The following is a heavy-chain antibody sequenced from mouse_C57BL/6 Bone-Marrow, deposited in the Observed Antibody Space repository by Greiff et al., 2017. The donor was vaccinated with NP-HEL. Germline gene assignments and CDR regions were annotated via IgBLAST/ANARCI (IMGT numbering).Heavy chain of an antibody. CDR3: AREYYYGSSYYFDY. Sequence: HLVESGPELVKPGASVKISCKASGYTFTDYYINWVKQRPGQGLEWIGWIYPGSGNTKYNEKFKGKATLTVDTSSSTAYMQLSSLTSEDSAVYFCAREYYYGSSYYFDYWGQGTTLTVSS. V-gene: IGHV1-84*01. CDR2: IYPGSGNT. CDR1: GYTFTDYY. D-gene: IGHD1-1*01. J-gene: IGHJ2*01.